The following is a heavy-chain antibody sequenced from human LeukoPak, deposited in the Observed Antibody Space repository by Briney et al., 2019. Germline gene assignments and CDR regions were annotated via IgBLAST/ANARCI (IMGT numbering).Heavy chain of an antibody. J-gene: IGHJ5*01. CDR2: ISGNGDTT. Sequence: TGGSLRLSCAASGFTFSTYGMSWVRQVPGKGLEWVSAISGNGDTTYYADSVKGRFTISRDNSKNTVSLQMNNLRAEDSAIFYCAKDNFWSAFDSWGQGTLVTVSS. CDR3: AKDNFWSAFDS. CDR1: GFTFSTYG. V-gene: IGHV3-23*01. D-gene: IGHD3-3*01.